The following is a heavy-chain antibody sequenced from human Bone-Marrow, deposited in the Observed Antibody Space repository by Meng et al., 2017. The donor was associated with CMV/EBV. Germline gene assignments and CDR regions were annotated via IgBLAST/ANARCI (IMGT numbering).Heavy chain of an antibody. V-gene: IGHV1-2*02. D-gene: IGHD6-19*01. CDR3: ARSSGWSRFDY. Sequence: QGPLVHFGAGMTKPGAPGKVSRKASGYTITDYYLHWVRQAPGQGFQWMGWINPNDDTNYAQNFQGRVTMTRDMSINTIYMELSRLTSEDTAVYYCARSSGWSRFDYWGHGTLVTVSS. CDR2: INPNDDT. CDR1: GYTITDYY. J-gene: IGHJ4*01.